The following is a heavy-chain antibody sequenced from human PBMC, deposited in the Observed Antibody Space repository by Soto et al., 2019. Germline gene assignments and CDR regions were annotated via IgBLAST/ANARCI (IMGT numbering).Heavy chain of an antibody. D-gene: IGHD2-15*01. CDR2: VSGDNANT. CDR1: GYTFSSHG. Sequence: QVQLVQSGAEVKKPGTSVKVSCTASGYTFSSHGISWVRQAPGQGLQWIGWVSGDNANTNYAQRLQGRVTMTTDTXTNTGHMELRSLRPDDTAVYYCARDLVYCRSGTCQREWFGPWGQGTLVIVSS. V-gene: IGHV1-18*01. CDR3: ARDLVYCRSGTCQREWFGP. J-gene: IGHJ5*02.